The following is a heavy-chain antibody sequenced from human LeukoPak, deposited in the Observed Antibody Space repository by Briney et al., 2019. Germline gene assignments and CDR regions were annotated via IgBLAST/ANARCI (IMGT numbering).Heavy chain of an antibody. CDR2: ISGSGGST. D-gene: IGHD6-13*01. CDR1: GFTFSSYA. CDR3: AKRVTSSSWKSYYFDY. V-gene: IGHV3-23*01. J-gene: IGHJ4*02. Sequence: PGGSLRLSCAASGFTFSSYAMSWVRQAPGKGLEWVSAISGSGGSTYYADSVKGRFTISRDNSKNTLYLQMNSLRAEDTAVYYCAKRVTSSSWKSYYFDYWGQGTLVTVSS.